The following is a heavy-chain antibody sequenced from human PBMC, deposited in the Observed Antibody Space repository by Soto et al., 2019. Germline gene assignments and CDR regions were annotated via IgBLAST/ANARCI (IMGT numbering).Heavy chain of an antibody. Sequence: GGSLRLSCAASGFTVSSNYMSWVRQAPGKGLEWVSVFYSGGSTYYADSVKGRFTISRHNSKNTLYLQMNSLRAEDTAVYYCASRSGSYYYYGMDVWGQGTTVTVSS. D-gene: IGHD1-26*01. CDR3: ASRSGSYYYYGMDV. J-gene: IGHJ6*02. V-gene: IGHV3-53*04. CDR1: GFTVSSNY. CDR2: FYSGGST.